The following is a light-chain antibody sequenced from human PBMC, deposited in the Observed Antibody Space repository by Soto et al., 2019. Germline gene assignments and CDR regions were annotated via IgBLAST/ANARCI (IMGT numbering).Light chain of an antibody. Sequence: VSVAPGQTARIMCGGNNIESKSVHWYQQKAGQAPVLVVYADDDRPSGIPERFSGSNSGNTATLTITRVEAGDEADYFCQVWDSSRDLHVFGSGTKVTVL. V-gene: IGLV3-21*02. CDR2: ADD. CDR1: NIESKS. J-gene: IGLJ1*01. CDR3: QVWDSSRDLHV.